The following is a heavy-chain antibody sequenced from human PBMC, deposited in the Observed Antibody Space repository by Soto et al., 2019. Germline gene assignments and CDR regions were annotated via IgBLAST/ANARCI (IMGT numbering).Heavy chain of an antibody. Sequence: PRLSCAASGFTFSSYAMSWVRQAPGKGLEWVSAISGSGGSTYYADSVKGRFTISRDNSKNTLYLQMNSLRAEDTAVYYCAKDHGDARYYYYGMDVWGRGTTVTVSS. V-gene: IGHV3-23*01. J-gene: IGHJ6*02. D-gene: IGHD4-17*01. CDR2: ISGSGGST. CDR3: AKDHGDARYYYYGMDV. CDR1: GFTFSSYA.